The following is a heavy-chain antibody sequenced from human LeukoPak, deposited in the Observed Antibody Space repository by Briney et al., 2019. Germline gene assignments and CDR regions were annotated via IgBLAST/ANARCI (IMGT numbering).Heavy chain of an antibody. Sequence: SETLSLTCTVSGGSISSYYWSWIRQPPGKGLEWIGYIYYSGSANYNPSLKSRVTISVDTSKNQISLKLSSVTAADTAVYYCASIAADPDIQYNYYYMDVWGKGTTVTVSS. CDR2: IYYSGSA. J-gene: IGHJ6*03. V-gene: IGHV4-59*01. CDR1: GGSISSYY. CDR3: ASIAADPDIQYNYYYMDV. D-gene: IGHD6-6*01.